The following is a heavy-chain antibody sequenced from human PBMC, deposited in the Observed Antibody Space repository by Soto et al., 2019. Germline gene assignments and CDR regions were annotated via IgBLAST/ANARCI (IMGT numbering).Heavy chain of an antibody. CDR1: GFTFSSYG. D-gene: IGHD3-3*01. J-gene: IGHJ3*02. Sequence: QVQLVESGGGVVQPGRSLRLSCAASGFTFSSYGMHWVRQAPGKGLEWVAVIWYDGSNKYYADSVKGRFTISRDNSKNTLYLQMNSLRAEDTAVYYCARDPPSIFVVVISAFDIWGQGTMVTVSS. CDR3: ARDPPSIFVVVISAFDI. CDR2: IWYDGSNK. V-gene: IGHV3-33*01.